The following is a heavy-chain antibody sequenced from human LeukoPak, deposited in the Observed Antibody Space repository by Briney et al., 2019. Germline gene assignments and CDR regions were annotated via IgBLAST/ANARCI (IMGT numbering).Heavy chain of an antibody. CDR3: ARGSGSYRTYYYYGMDV. CDR2: IIPIFGTA. Sequence: SVKVSCKASGYTFTSYAMHWVRQAPGQGLEWMGGIIPIFGTANYAQKFQGRVTITADESTSTAYMELSSLRSEDTAVYYCARGSGSYRTYYYYGMDVWGQGTTVTVSS. J-gene: IGHJ6*02. D-gene: IGHD1-26*01. V-gene: IGHV1-69*13. CDR1: GYTFTSYA.